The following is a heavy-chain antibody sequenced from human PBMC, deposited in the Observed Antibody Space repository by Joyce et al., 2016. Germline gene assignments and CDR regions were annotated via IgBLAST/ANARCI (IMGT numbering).Heavy chain of an antibody. J-gene: IGHJ6*02. CDR3: ARGGKAYDYSMDV. CDR1: GLTFSTSS. V-gene: IGHV3-21*02. Sequence: EVQLVESGGGLVRPGGYLEISCAASGLTFSTSSMSWFRQSPGKGLEWISAISRESAFIFYAASVRGRFTVSRDNAKNSLYLQMNSLRVEDTAVYFCARGGKAYDYSMDVWGQGTTVTVSS. CDR2: ISRESAFI.